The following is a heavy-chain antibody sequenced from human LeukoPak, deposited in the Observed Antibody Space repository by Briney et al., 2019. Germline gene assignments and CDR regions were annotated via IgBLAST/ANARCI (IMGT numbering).Heavy chain of an antibody. D-gene: IGHD3-22*01. CDR2: IIPIFGTA. CDR3: TRESHPYYYDSSGYYPLDY. Sequence: GASVKVSCKASGYTFTSYGISWVRQAPGQGLEWMGGIIPIFGTANYAQKFQGRVTITADKSTSTAYMELSSLRSEDTAVYYCTRESHPYYYDSSGYYPLDYWGQGTLVTVSS. CDR1: GYTFTSYG. J-gene: IGHJ4*02. V-gene: IGHV1-69*06.